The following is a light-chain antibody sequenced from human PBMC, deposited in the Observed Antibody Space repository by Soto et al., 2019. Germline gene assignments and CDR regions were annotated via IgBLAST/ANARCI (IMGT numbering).Light chain of an antibody. CDR2: GAS. V-gene: IGKV3-15*01. CDR3: QQYHNWPGYT. Sequence: EIVMTQSPATLSVSPGERATLSCRASQTVSSYLAWYQQEPGQAPRLLIYGASTRATGIPARFSGSGSGTEFTLTISSLQSEDFAVYFCQQYHNWPGYTFGQGTKLEIK. J-gene: IGKJ2*01. CDR1: QTVSSY.